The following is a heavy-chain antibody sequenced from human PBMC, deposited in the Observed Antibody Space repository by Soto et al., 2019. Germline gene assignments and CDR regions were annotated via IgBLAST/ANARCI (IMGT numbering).Heavy chain of an antibody. V-gene: IGHV1-69*08. CDR1: GGTFSSYT. CDR3: ARDCSSTSCYAYP. CDR2: IIPILGIA. J-gene: IGHJ5*02. D-gene: IGHD2-2*01. Sequence: QVQLVQSGAEVKKPGSSVKVSCKASGGTFSSYTISWVRQAPGQGLEWMGRIIPILGIANYAQNLQCRVTITEDKSTSTAYMELRRLRSEDTAVYYCARDCSSTSCYAYPWGQGTLVTVSS.